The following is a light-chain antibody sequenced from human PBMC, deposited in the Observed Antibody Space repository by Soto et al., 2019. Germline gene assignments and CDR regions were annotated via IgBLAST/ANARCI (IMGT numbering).Light chain of an antibody. V-gene: IGLV1-44*01. CDR2: SDT. J-gene: IGLJ1*01. Sequence: QSVLTQPPSVSGAPGQRVTISCTGSSSNIGSNTVSWYQHLPGTAPQLLIYSDTQRASGVADRFSGSKSGTSASLAISGLQSDDEADYYCAAWDDRLNGALFGTGTKVTVL. CDR3: AAWDDRLNGAL. CDR1: SSNIGSNT.